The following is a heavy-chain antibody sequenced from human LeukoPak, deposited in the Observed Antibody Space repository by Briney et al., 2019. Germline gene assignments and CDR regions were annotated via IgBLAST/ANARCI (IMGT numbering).Heavy chain of an antibody. J-gene: IGHJ4*02. D-gene: IGHD3-3*01. CDR2: IYTSGST. CDR3: ARDKYDFWSGSCYYFDY. V-gene: IGHV4-4*07. CDR1: GGSISSYY. Sequence: SETLSLTCTVSGGSISSYYWSWIRQPAGKGLEWIGRIYTSGSTNYNPSLKSRVTMSVDTSKNQFSLKLSSVTAADTAVYYCARDKYDFWSGSCYYFDYWGQGTLVTVSS.